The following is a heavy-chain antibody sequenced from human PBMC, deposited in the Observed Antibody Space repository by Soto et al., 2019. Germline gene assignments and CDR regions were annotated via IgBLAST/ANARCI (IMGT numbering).Heavy chain of an antibody. CDR3: ARKGSSESTFPD. Sequence: SETLSLTCTVSGGPFSRGGYYWSWIRQHPGKGLECIGYIFYTGSTYYNPTLKSRVTMSVDTSKRQFSLNLSSVTAADTAVYYCARKGSSESTFPDWGQGTLVTVSS. V-gene: IGHV4-31*03. D-gene: IGHD3-10*01. CDR2: IFYTGST. J-gene: IGHJ4*02. CDR1: GGPFSRGGYY.